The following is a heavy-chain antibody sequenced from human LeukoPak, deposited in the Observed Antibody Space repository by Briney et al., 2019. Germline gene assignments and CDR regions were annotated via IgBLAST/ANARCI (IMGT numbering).Heavy chain of an antibody. CDR2: IIPIFGTA. D-gene: IGHD5-18*01. Sequence: GASVKVSCKASGGTFSSYAISWVRQAPGQGLEWMGGIIPIFGTANYAQKFQGRVTITADKSTSTAYMELSSLRSEDTAVYYCARGDTAMVRRYYYYYMDVWGKGTTVTVSS. V-gene: IGHV1-69*06. J-gene: IGHJ6*03. CDR1: GGTFSSYA. CDR3: ARGDTAMVRRYYYYYMDV.